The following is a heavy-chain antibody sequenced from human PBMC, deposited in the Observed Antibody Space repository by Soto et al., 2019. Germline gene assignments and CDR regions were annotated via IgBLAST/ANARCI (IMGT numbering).Heavy chain of an antibody. J-gene: IGHJ4*02. D-gene: IGHD1-26*01. Sequence: QVQLVESGGGVVQPGRSLRLSCAVSGFTLSSHAMHWVRQAPGKGLEWVALILSDGSNKYYADSVKGRFTTSRDNSKNTMYLQMSSLSVEDKAVYYCARDDEGGSDCDLGYWGQGALVTVSS. CDR3: ARDDEGGSDCDLGY. CDR2: ILSDGSNK. CDR1: GFTLSSHA. V-gene: IGHV3-30-3*01.